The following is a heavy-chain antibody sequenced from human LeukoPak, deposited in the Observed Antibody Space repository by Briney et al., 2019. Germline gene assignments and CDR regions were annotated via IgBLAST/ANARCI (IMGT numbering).Heavy chain of an antibody. CDR1: GGSISSYY. Sequence: SETLSLTCTVSGGSISSYYWSWIRQPPGKGLGWIGYIYYSGSTNYNPSLKSRVTISVDTSKNQFSLKLSSVTAADTAVYYCARATLEYCSGGSCLLRAFDIWGQGTMVTVSS. V-gene: IGHV4-59*01. J-gene: IGHJ3*02. D-gene: IGHD2-15*01. CDR3: ARATLEYCSGGSCLLRAFDI. CDR2: IYYSGST.